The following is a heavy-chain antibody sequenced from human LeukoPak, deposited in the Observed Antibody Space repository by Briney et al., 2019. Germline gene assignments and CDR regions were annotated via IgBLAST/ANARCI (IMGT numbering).Heavy chain of an antibody. V-gene: IGHV4-59*08. D-gene: IGHD1-20*01. CDR1: GGSINSHY. J-gene: IGHJ4*02. CDR2: IHYSGST. CDR3: ARHSTLNFLAY. Sequence: SETLSLTCSVSGGSINSHYWSWIRQPPGKGLEWIGYIHYSGSTLYNPALESRAAISRDTSKNHFSLMLTSVTATDTAFYFCARHSTLNFLAYWGRGTLLTVSS.